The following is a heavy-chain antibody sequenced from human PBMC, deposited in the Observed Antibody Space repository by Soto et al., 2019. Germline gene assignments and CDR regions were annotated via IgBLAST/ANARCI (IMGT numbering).Heavy chain of an antibody. V-gene: IGHV3-9*01. D-gene: IGHD5-12*01. CDR1: GFTFDDYA. J-gene: IGHJ4*02. Sequence: PGGSLRLSCAASGFTFDDYAMHWVRQAPGKGLEWVSGISWNSGSIGYADSVKGRFTISRDNAKNSLYLQMNSLRAEDTALYYCAKMKENIVATGAFDYWGQGTLVTVSS. CDR2: ISWNSGSI. CDR3: AKMKENIVATGAFDY.